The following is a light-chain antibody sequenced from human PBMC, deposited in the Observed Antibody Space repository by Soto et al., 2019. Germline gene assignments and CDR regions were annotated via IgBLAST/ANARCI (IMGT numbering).Light chain of an antibody. CDR3: SSYVGSGTYLV. CDR2: EGN. J-gene: IGLJ2*01. V-gene: IGLV2-23*01. Sequence: QSALTQPASVSGSPGQSITISCTGTSSDVGTYNLVSWYQQHPGNAPKLMIYEGNKRPSGVSNLFSGSQSGNTASLTISGLKAEDEGDYYCSSYVGSGTYLVFGGVTKLTVL. CDR1: SSDVGTYNL.